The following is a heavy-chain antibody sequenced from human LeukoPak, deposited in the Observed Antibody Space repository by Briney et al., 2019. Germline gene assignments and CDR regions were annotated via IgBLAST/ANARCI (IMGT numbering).Heavy chain of an antibody. D-gene: IGHD3-10*01. CDR2: ISAYNGNT. V-gene: IGHV1-18*04. CDR1: GYTFTSYG. CDR3: ARDFDSGLSITMARGVIYDY. J-gene: IGHJ4*02. Sequence: ASVKVSCKASGYTFTSYGISWVRQAPGQGLEWMGWISAYNGNTNYAQKLQGRVTMTTDTSTSTAYMELRSLRSDDTAVYYCARDFDSGLSITMARGVIYDYWGQGTLVTVSS.